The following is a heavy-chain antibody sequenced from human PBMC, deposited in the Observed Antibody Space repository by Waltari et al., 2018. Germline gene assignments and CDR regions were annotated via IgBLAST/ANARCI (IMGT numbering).Heavy chain of an antibody. CDR1: GFTFGRYW. D-gene: IGHD6-6*01. V-gene: IGHV3-7*01. J-gene: IGHJ4*02. Sequence: EVQLVESGGGLVQPGGSLRLPCAAYGFTFGRYWMSWVRQAPGKGLEWVANIKEDGSEKSYVDSVKGRFTISRDNAKNSLSLQMNSLRAEDTAVYYCARISSTATRDSWGRGTLVTVSS. CDR2: IKEDGSEK. CDR3: ARISSTATRDS.